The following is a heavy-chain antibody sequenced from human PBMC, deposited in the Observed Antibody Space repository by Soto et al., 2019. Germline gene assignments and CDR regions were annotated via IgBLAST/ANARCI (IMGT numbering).Heavy chain of an antibody. CDR3: ARLVYDTRLNYMYFDF. D-gene: IGHD3-10*01. V-gene: IGHV4-4*02. J-gene: IGHJ4*02. CDR2: IFHDGTA. CDR1: GVSLTSGNW. Sequence: SETLSLTCAVSGVSLTSGNWWTWVRQSPQRGLEYIGEIFHDGTANYYPSFERRVAMSVDTSRNQFSLKLTSVTAADTAVYFCARLVYDTRLNYMYFDFWGQGTLVTVSS.